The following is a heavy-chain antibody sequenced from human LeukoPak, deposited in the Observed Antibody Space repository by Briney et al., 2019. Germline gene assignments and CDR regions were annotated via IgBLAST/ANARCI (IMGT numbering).Heavy chain of an antibody. V-gene: IGHV3-23*01. D-gene: IGHD3-10*01. CDR1: GFTFSSYG. CDR2: ISGSGGST. Sequence: GGTLRLSCAASGFTFSSYGMSWVRQAPGKGLEWVSAISGSGGSTYYADSAKGRFTISRDNSKNTLYLQMNSLRAEDTAVYYCAKSSRSLWFGESLGDYYFDYWGQGTLVTVSS. J-gene: IGHJ4*02. CDR3: AKSSRSLWFGESLGDYYFDY.